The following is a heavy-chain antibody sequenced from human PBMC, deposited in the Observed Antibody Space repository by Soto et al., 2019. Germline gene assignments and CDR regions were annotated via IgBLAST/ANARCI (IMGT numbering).Heavy chain of an antibody. CDR1: GASINSGGYF. CDR2: IHYSGST. CDR3: ARGFVETAMAFDY. V-gene: IGHV4-31*03. D-gene: IGHD5-18*01. J-gene: IGHJ4*02. Sequence: QVQLQESGPGLVKPSQTLSFACSVSGASINSGGYFWSWIRQLPGKGLEWIGYIHYSGSTYYNPSLKSRVVMSMDTSKNDFSLKLSSVTAADTAVFYCARGFVETAMAFDYWGQGALVTVSS.